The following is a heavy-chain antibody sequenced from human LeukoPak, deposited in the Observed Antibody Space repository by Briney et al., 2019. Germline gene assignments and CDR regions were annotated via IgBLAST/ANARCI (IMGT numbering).Heavy chain of an antibody. CDR3: ARHGESYFDY. J-gene: IGHJ4*02. Sequence: SETLSLTCAVYGGSFSGYYWSWIRQPPGKGLEWIGQISRRGNTNYNPSLKSRVTISVDTSKNQLSLKLSTVTAADTALYYCARHGESYFDYWGQGTLVTVSS. D-gene: IGHD3-10*01. CDR2: ISRRGNT. V-gene: IGHV4-34*01. CDR1: GGSFSGYY.